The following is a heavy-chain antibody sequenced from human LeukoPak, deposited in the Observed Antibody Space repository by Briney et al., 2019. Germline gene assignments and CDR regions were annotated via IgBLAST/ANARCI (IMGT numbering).Heavy chain of an antibody. D-gene: IGHD3-22*01. J-gene: IGHJ4*02. CDR1: GYSFTSYW. V-gene: IGHV5-10-1*01. CDR3: ASGYDSSGYAFDY. CDR2: IDPSDSYT. Sequence: GESLKISCKGSGYSFTSYWISWVRQMPGKGLEWMGRIDPSDSYTNYSPSFQGHVTISADKSISTAYPQWSSLKASDTAMYYCASGYDSSGYAFDYWGQGTLVTVSS.